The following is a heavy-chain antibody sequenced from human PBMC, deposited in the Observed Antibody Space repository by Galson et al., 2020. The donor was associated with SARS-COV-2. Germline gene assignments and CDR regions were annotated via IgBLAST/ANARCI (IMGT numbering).Heavy chain of an antibody. CDR3: VRRFRGAMIRQEFLFDY. V-gene: IGHV4-39*01. D-gene: IGHD3-10*01. J-gene: IGHJ4*02. CDR2: IYYSGYA. CDR1: GASISSRTDY. Sequence: SQTLSLTCTVSGASISSRTDYWGWIRQPPGKGLEWIGSIYYSGYAYYSPSLKNRLTLSVDTSRNQFTLSLNSVTAADSAVYYCVRRFRGAMIRQEFLFDYWGQGLLVTVSS.